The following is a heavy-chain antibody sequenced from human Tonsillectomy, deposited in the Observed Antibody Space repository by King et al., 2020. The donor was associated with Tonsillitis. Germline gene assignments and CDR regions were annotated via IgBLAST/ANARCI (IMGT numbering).Heavy chain of an antibody. V-gene: IGHV3-23*04. Sequence: DVQLVESGGDLVQPGGSLRLSCAASGFSFSDYGMGWVRQAPGKGLEWVSIISSSAANAYYPDSVRGRFTISRDNFKSALYLQMNSLRAEDTAVYYCAKDLQLGNLRDWYFDLWGRGTLVIVSS. J-gene: IGHJ2*01. D-gene: IGHD5-18*01. CDR2: ISSSAANA. CDR3: AKDLQLGNLRDWYFDL. CDR1: GFSFSDYG.